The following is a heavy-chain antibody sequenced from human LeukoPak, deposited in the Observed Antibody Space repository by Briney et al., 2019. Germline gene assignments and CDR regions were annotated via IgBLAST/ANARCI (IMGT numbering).Heavy chain of an antibody. CDR3: ARGGRPNYVWGSYRYSYYFDY. D-gene: IGHD3-16*02. J-gene: IGHJ4*02. Sequence: PSETLSLTCAVYGGSFSGYYWGWLRQPPGKGLEWIGEINHSGSTNYNPSLKSRVTISVDTSKNQFSLKLSSVTAADTAVYYCARGGRPNYVWGSYRYSYYFDYWGQGTLVTVSS. CDR2: INHSGST. CDR1: GGSFSGYY. V-gene: IGHV4-34*01.